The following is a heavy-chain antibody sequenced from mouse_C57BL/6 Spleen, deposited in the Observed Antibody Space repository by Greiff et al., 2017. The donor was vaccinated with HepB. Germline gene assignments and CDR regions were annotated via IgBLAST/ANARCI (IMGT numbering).Heavy chain of an antibody. D-gene: IGHD2-2*01. CDR1: GYTFTSYW. Sequence: QVQLQQPGAELVRPGSSVKLSCKASGYTFTSYWMHWVKQRPIQGLEWIGNIDPSDSDTHYNQKFKDKATLTVDKSSSTAYMQLRSLTSEDSAVYYCAKGYCGYDRAMDYWGQGTSVTVSS. J-gene: IGHJ4*01. CDR2: IDPSDSDT. V-gene: IGHV1-52*01. CDR3: AKGYCGYDRAMDY.